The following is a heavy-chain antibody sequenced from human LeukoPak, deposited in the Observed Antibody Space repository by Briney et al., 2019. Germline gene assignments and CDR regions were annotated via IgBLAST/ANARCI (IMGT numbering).Heavy chain of an antibody. D-gene: IGHD3-10*01. Sequence: SETLSLTCTVSGGSISSSSYYWGWIRQPLGKGLEWIGSIYYSGSTYYNPSLKSRVTISVDTSKNQFSLKLSSVTAADTAVYYCARHHVLLWFGELGEFDYWGQGTLVTVSS. CDR1: GGSISSSSYY. V-gene: IGHV4-39*01. J-gene: IGHJ4*02. CDR3: ARHHVLLWFGELGEFDY. CDR2: IYYSGST.